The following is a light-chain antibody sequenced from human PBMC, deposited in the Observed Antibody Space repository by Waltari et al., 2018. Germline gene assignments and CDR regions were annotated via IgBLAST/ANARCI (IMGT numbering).Light chain of an antibody. Sequence: EIVLTQSPGTLSLSPGERGTLSCRANQSVCRSLYWYQQKHGQAPRLLIADASTRATGTPDRFSGGGSGTDFSLTISRLEPEDFAVYYCQMYGRLPVTFGQGTKVEI. J-gene: IGKJ1*01. CDR3: QMYGRLPVT. CDR2: DAS. CDR1: QSVCRS. V-gene: IGKV3-20*01.